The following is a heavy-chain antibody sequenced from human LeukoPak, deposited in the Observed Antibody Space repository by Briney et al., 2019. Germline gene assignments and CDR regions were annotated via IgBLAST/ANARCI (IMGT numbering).Heavy chain of an antibody. D-gene: IGHD3-3*01. V-gene: IGHV3-23*01. J-gene: IGHJ4*02. CDR2: ISGSGGST. CDR3: AKESDFWSGYPIFFDY. CDR1: GFTFSSYA. Sequence: GGSLRLSCAASGFTFSSYAMSWVRHAPGKGLEWGSAISGSGGSTYYADSVKGRFTISRDNSKNTLYLQMNSLRAEDTAVYYCAKESDFWSGYPIFFDYWGQGTLVTVSS.